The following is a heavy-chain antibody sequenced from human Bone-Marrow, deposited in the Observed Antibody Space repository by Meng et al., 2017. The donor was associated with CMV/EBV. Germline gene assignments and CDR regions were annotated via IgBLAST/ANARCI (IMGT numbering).Heavy chain of an antibody. CDR1: GFTFSSYW. CDR2: IKEDGSEK. D-gene: IGHD5-12*01. J-gene: IGHJ6*02. CDR3: ARAADEVAFSGMDV. Sequence: GGSLRLSCAASGFTFSSYWMTWVRQAPGKGLEWVANIKEDGSEKYYVDSVKGRFTISRDNAKNSLYLQMNSLRAEDTAVYYCARAADEVAFSGMDVWGQGTTVTVSS. V-gene: IGHV3-7*01.